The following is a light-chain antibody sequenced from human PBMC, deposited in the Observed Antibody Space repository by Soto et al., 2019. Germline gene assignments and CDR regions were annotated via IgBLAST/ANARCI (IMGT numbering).Light chain of an antibody. J-gene: IGKJ1*01. Sequence: EIVLTDSPATLSLSRGERATLSCRASQSVSSYLAWYQQKPGQAPRLLIYDASNRATGIPARFSGSGSGTDFTLTISSLEPEDFALYYCQQRSNWPTFGQATKVDIK. CDR1: QSVSSY. V-gene: IGKV3-11*01. CDR2: DAS. CDR3: QQRSNWPT.